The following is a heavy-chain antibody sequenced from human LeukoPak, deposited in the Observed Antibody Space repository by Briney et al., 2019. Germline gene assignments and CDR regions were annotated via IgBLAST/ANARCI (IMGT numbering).Heavy chain of an antibody. D-gene: IGHD1-1*01. CDR2: IWYDGSNK. J-gene: IGHJ3*02. CDR1: GFTFSSYG. V-gene: IGHV3-33*01. Sequence: GGSLRLSCAASGFTFSSYGMHWVRQAPGKGLEWVAVIWYDGSNKYYADSVKGRFTISRDNSKNTLYLQMNGLRAEDTAVYYCARGSRYNWNLDAFDIWGQGTMVTVSS. CDR3: ARGSRYNWNLDAFDI.